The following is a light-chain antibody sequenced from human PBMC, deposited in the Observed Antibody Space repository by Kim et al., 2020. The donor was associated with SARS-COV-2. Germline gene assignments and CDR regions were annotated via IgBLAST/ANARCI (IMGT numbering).Light chain of an antibody. CDR1: SGHSSNA. CDR2: VNNDGSH. J-gene: IGLJ3*02. Sequence: AALGASVTLTCTLNSGHSSNAIAWHQQQPEKGTRYLMKVNNDGSHSKGDGIPDRFSGSSSGAERYLTISSLQSVDEADYYCQSWGVFGGGTKLTVL. V-gene: IGLV4-69*01. CDR3: QSWGV.